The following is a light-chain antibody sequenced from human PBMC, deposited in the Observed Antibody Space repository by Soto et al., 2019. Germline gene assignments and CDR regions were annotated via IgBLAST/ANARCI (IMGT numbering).Light chain of an antibody. CDR1: QSVRSSF. Sequence: ESVLTQSPGTLSLSPGERATLSCRASQSVRSSFLAWYQLKPGQAPRLLIYGASSRATGIPDRFSGSGSGTDFTLTISRLEPEDLAVYYCQQDDSSPWTFGQGTKVEIK. J-gene: IGKJ1*01. CDR3: QQDDSSPWT. V-gene: IGKV3-20*01. CDR2: GAS.